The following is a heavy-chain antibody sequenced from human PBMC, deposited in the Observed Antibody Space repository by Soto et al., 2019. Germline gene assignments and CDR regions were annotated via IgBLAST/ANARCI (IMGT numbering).Heavy chain of an antibody. CDR3: VRVAAAGRVFDL. CDR2: ISAYNGNT. Sequence: QVQLMQSGAEVKKPGASVRVSCKASGYTFTTCGFPWVRQAPGPGLELMGWISAYNGNTNYAQKFQERVTMTPDTSTNTANMELRSLSSDDTAVYYCVRVAAAGRVFDLWGQGALVTVSS. CDR1: GYTFTTCG. V-gene: IGHV1-18*01. D-gene: IGHD6-13*01. J-gene: IGHJ4*02.